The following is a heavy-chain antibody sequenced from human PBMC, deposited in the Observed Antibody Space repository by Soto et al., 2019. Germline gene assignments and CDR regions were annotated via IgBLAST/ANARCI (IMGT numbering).Heavy chain of an antibody. D-gene: IGHD6-13*01. CDR1: GFTFSSYS. CDR2: ISSSSYI. V-gene: IGHV3-21*01. Sequence: GGSLRLSCAASGFTFSSYSMNWVRQAPGKGLEWVSSISSSSYIYYADSVKGRFTISRDNAKNSLYLQMNSLRAEDTAVYYCASSYSSSWSSFDPWGKGTLGTVSS. J-gene: IGHJ5*02. CDR3: ASSYSSSWSSFDP.